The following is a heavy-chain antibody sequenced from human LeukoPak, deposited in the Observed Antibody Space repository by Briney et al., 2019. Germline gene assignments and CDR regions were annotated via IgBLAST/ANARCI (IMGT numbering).Heavy chain of an antibody. Sequence: ASVKVPCKASGYTFTSYGISWVRQAPGQGLERMGWISAYNGNTNYAQKLQGRVTMTTDTSTSTAYMELRSLRSDDTAVYYCARQETKWELLDYWGQGTLVTVSS. CDR2: ISAYNGNT. CDR1: GYTFTSYG. D-gene: IGHD1-26*01. CDR3: ARQETKWELLDY. J-gene: IGHJ4*02. V-gene: IGHV1-18*01.